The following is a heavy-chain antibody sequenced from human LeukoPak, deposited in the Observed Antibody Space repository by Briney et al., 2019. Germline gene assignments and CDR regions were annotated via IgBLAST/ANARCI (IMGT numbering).Heavy chain of an antibody. V-gene: IGHV4-38-2*02. D-gene: IGHD3-22*01. CDR3: ARVHYYDASDYSTSNWFDP. CDR2: IHHDGIT. J-gene: IGHJ5*02. Sequence: PSETLSLTCSISGYSISSGYFWGWIRQPPGKVLEWIGNIHHDGITYYNPSLKSRVTISLDPSKNQFSLKLTSVAAADTALYHCARVHYYDASDYSTSNWFDPWGQGTLVTVSS. CDR1: GYSISSGYF.